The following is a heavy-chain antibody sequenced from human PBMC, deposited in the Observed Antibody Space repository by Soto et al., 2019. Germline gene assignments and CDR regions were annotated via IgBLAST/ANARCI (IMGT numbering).Heavy chain of an antibody. CDR1: GFSFSTST. CDR3: AKARGGSRWPLFDY. V-gene: IGHV3-23*01. CDR2: IGPRGHSK. Sequence: GGSLRLSCAASGFSFSTSTMNWVRQAPGKGLEWVATIGPRGHSKFYEDSVKGRFTISRDNSKNTLYLQMNSLRAQDTAVYYCAKARGGSRWPLFDYWGQGTLVTVSS. J-gene: IGHJ4*02. D-gene: IGHD6-19*01.